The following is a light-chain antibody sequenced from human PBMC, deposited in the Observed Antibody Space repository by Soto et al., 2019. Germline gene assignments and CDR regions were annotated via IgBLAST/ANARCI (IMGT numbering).Light chain of an antibody. J-gene: IGKJ1*01. CDR2: QAS. CDR1: QSISSW. CDR3: QPYNSYST. V-gene: IGKV1-5*03. Sequence: DIQMTQSPSTLSASVGDRVTITCRASQSISSWLAWYQQKPGKAPKLLIYQASVLASGVPSWFSGSGSGTEITLTISSLQPDDFATYYFQPYNSYSTFGQGTKVEIK.